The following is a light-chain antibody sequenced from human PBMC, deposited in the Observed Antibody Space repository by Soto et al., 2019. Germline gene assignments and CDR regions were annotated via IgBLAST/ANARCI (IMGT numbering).Light chain of an antibody. V-gene: IGLV1-47*01. CDR2: RNN. CDR1: SSNIGSNF. Sequence: QSVLTQPPSASGTPGQRVTISCAGSSSNIGSNFVYWYQQFPGTAPKLLIYRNNQRPSGVPDRFSGSKSGTSASLAISGLPSDDEADYYCEAWDDSLSGWVFGGGTKVTVL. J-gene: IGLJ3*02. CDR3: EAWDDSLSGWV.